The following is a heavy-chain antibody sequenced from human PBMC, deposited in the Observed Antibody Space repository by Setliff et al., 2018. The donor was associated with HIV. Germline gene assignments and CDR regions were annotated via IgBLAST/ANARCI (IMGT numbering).Heavy chain of an antibody. CDR2: IYTSGST. J-gene: IGHJ3*02. Sequence: SETLSLTCTVSGGSISSGSYYWSWIRQHAGKGLEWIGHIYTSGSTNYNPSLKSRLTISVDTSESQFSLKLSSVTAADTAVYYCARGRLGGYTYGSPPAFFDIWGQGTMVTVSS. CDR3: ARGRLGGYTYGSPPAFFDI. V-gene: IGHV4-61*09. D-gene: IGHD5-18*01. CDR1: GGSISSGSYY.